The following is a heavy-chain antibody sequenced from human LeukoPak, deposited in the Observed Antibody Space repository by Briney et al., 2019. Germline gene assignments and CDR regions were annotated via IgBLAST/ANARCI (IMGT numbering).Heavy chain of an antibody. CDR2: ISGSGAST. CDR3: AKDRGWFGGSLANFDY. CDR1: GFTFSSYS. D-gene: IGHD3-10*01. J-gene: IGHJ4*02. V-gene: IGHV3-23*01. Sequence: GGSLRLSCAASGFTFSSYSMTWVRQAPGKGLEWVSAISGSGASTYYADSVKGRFTISRDNSKNTLYVQMNILRAEDTAVYYCAKDRGWFGGSLANFDYWGQGTLVTVSS.